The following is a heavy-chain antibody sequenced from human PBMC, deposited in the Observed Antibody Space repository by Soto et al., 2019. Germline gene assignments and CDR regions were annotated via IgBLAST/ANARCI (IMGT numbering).Heavy chain of an antibody. CDR3: ATGISASGQLDY. CDR1: GGTFSSYS. Sequence: QVRLVQSGAEVKKPGSSVKVSCKASGGTFSSYSINWVRQAPGQGLEWMGRIIPILDIVNYAQKFQGRVTITADKSTGTAYTELNSLRADDTAVYYGATGISASGQLDYWGQGTLVTVSS. V-gene: IGHV1-69*02. CDR2: IIPILDIV. D-gene: IGHD6-13*01. J-gene: IGHJ4*02.